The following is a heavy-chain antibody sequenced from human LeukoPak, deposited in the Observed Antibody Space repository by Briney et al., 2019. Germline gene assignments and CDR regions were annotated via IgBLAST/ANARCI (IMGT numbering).Heavy chain of an antibody. J-gene: IGHJ5*02. V-gene: IGHV3-33*01. Sequence: GGSLRLSCAASGFTCSSYAMHWVRQAPGKGLEWVAVIWYDGINKYYADSVKGRFTISRDNSKNTLYLQMNSLRAEDTAVYYCARDRGYYDSSGYYSPWNWFDPWGQGTLVTVSS. CDR3: ARDRGYYDSSGYYSPWNWFDP. D-gene: IGHD3-22*01. CDR2: IWYDGINK. CDR1: GFTCSSYA.